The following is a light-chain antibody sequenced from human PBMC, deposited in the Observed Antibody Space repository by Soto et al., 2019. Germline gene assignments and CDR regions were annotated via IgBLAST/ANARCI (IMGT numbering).Light chain of an antibody. CDR1: QDISNF. J-gene: IGKJ1*01. Sequence: DIQMTQSPSDMSASVGDRVTITRRASQDISNFLVWFQQRPGKVPKRLMYSANRLESGVPSRFSGSGSGTEFTLTISSLQPEDFATYYCLQHKSYHRTFGQGTKVDIK. CDR2: SAN. CDR3: LQHKSYHRT. V-gene: IGKV1-17*03.